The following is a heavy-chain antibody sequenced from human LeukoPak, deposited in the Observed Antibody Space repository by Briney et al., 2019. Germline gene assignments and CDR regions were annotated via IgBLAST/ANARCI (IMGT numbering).Heavy chain of an antibody. V-gene: IGHV1-69*13. CDR3: ATEPGTYYYDSSGYYSYFQH. CDR2: IIPIFGTA. Sequence: SVKVSCKASGGTFSSYAISWVRQAPGQGLEWMGGIIPIFGTANYAQKFQGRVTITADESTSTAYMELSSLRSEDTAVYYCATEPGTYYYDSSGYYSYFQHWGQGTLVTVSS. D-gene: IGHD3-22*01. J-gene: IGHJ1*01. CDR1: GGTFSSYA.